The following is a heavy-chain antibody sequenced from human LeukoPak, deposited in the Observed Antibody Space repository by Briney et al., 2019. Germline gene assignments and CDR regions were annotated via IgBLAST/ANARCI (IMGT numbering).Heavy chain of an antibody. CDR2: INWNGGRT. Sequence: GASLRLSCEANGFTFDDYGMSWVRQAPGKGLEWVAGINWNGGRTGYAESLKGRFTISRDNAKSSLFLQMDSLRAEDTALYYCARDLHINVVTPGSTGLDSWGQGTMVTVSS. J-gene: IGHJ3*01. D-gene: IGHD4-23*01. CDR3: ARDLHINVVTPGSTGLDS. V-gene: IGHV3-20*04. CDR1: GFTFDDYG.